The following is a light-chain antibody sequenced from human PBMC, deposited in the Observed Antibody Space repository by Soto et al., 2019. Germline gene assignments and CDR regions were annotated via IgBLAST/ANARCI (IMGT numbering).Light chain of an antibody. CDR3: QQYNNWPWT. Sequence: EIVMTQSPATLSVSPGEGATLACRASQSVSSNLAWYQQKADQAPRLLIYGASTRATGIPARFSGSGSGTELTLTISRLQSEDFAVYYCQQYNNWPWTFGQGPKVEIK. CDR1: QSVSSN. CDR2: GAS. V-gene: IGKV3-15*01. J-gene: IGKJ1*01.